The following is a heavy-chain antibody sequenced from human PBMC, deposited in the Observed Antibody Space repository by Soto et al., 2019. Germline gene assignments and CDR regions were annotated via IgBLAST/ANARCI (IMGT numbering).Heavy chain of an antibody. CDR3: AGHAGVPGYYYGMDV. Sequence: QVQLVQSGAEVKKPGASVKVSCKASGNTFTSYAMHWVRQAPGQRLEWMGWINAGNGNTKYSQKFQGRVTITRDTSASTVYMELSSLRSKDTAVYYCAGHAGVPGYYYGMDVWGQGTTVTVSS. J-gene: IGHJ6*02. CDR1: GNTFTSYA. D-gene: IGHD3-10*01. V-gene: IGHV1-3*01. CDR2: INAGNGNT.